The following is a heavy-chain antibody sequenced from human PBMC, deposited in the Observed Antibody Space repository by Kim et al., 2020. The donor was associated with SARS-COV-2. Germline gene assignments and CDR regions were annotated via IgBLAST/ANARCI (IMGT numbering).Heavy chain of an antibody. J-gene: IGHJ4*02. CDR2: ISSSSSYI. Sequence: GGSLRLSCAASGFTFSSYSMNWVRQAPGKGLEWVSSISSSSSYIYYADSVKGRFTISRDNAKNSLYLQMNSLRAEDTAVYYCARDLEYRHSGSYWAGGDYWGQGTLVTVSS. CDR3: ARDLEYRHSGSYWAGGDY. D-gene: IGHD1-26*01. V-gene: IGHV3-21*01. CDR1: GFTFSSYS.